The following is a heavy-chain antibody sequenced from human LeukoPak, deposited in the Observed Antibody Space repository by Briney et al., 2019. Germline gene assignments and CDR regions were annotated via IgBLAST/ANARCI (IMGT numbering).Heavy chain of an antibody. CDR2: IDHSGST. D-gene: IGHD6-19*01. CDR1: GYSISSGYY. CDR3: ARSGTVAAPVRRGY. Sequence: SETLSLTCSVSGYSISSGYYWGWIRQPPGKGLEWIGSIDHSGSTYYSPSLKSRVTISVDTSKNQFSLKLSSVTAADTAVYYCARSGTVAAPVRRGYWGQGTLVTVSS. J-gene: IGHJ4*02. V-gene: IGHV4-38-2*02.